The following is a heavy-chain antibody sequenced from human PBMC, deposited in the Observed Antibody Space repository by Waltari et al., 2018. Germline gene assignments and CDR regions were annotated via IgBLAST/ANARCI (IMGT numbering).Heavy chain of an antibody. D-gene: IGHD4-17*01. CDR3: ARGGRDGVFAFDY. Sequence: QVQLQESGPGLVKPSQTLSLTCTVSGGSISSGDYYLSWIRQPPGKGLEWIGYIYHSGSTYSSPSLKSRVTISVDRSKNQFSLKLSSVTAADTAVYYCARGGRDGVFAFDYWGQGTLVTVSS. V-gene: IGHV4-30-4*08. CDR1: GGSISSGDYY. CDR2: IYHSGST. J-gene: IGHJ4*02.